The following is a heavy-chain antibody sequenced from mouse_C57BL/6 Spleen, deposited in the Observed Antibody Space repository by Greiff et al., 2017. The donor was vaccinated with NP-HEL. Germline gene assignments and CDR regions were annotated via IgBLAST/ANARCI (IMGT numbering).Heavy chain of an antibody. J-gene: IGHJ1*03. Sequence: VQLKESGGGLVQPGGSLSLSCAASGFTFTDYYMSWVRQPPGKALEWLGFIRNKANGYTTEYSASVKGRFTISRDNSQSILYLQMNALRAEDSATYYCARYYYGSSYDYWYFDVWGTETTVTVSS. CDR3: ARYYYGSSYDYWYFDV. D-gene: IGHD1-1*01. CDR2: IRNKANGYTT. CDR1: GFTFTDYY. V-gene: IGHV7-3*01.